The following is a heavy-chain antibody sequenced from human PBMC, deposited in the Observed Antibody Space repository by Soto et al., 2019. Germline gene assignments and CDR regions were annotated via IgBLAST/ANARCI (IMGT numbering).Heavy chain of an antibody. V-gene: IGHV1-18*01. Sequence: GASLKVSCKTSGYTFNTYGINWVRQAPGQGLELMGWISAYDGKTTYAEKFQGRVTMTTDTSTSTAYMELRSLRSDDTAVYYCARVDVLRFLEWLIWGQGTLVTVSS. CDR2: ISAYDGKT. D-gene: IGHD3-3*01. J-gene: IGHJ4*02. CDR3: ARVDVLRFLEWLI. CDR1: GYTFNTYG.